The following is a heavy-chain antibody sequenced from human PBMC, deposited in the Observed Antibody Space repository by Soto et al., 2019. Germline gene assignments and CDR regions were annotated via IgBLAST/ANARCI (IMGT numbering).Heavy chain of an antibody. D-gene: IGHD1-1*01. J-gene: IGHJ4*02. CDR2: IYYSGST. CDR3: ARGRFDWNHETFDY. Sequence: QVQLQESGPGLVKPSETLSLTCTVSGGSVSSGSYYWSWIRQPPGKGLEWIGYIYYSGSTNYNPSLKSRVTIAVDTSKNHSSPELSSVTAADTAVYYCARGRFDWNHETFDYWGQGTLVTVSS. CDR1: GGSVSSGSYY. V-gene: IGHV4-61*01.